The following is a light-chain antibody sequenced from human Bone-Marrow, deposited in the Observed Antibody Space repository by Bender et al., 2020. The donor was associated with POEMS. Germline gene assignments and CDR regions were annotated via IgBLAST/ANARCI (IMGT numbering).Light chain of an antibody. J-gene: IGLJ2*01. CDR3: QAWDSTTYVV. Sequence: SFELTQPPSVSVSPGQTATITCSGDKLDDKYACWYQQKPGQSPVLVIYQDVKRPSGIPERFSGSSSGNTATLTISGTQAMDEADYYCQAWDSTTYVVFGGGTKLTVL. CDR2: QDV. CDR1: KLDDKY. V-gene: IGLV3-1*01.